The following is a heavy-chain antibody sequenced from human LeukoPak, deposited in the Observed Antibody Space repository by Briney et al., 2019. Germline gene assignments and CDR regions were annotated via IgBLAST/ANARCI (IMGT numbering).Heavy chain of an antibody. CDR3: ARNTLLYGSGSYYLY. CDR2: ISAYNGNT. CDR1: GYTFTSYG. J-gene: IGHJ4*02. V-gene: IGHV1-18*01. Sequence: ASVKVSCKASGYTFTSYGISWVRQAPGQGLEWMGWISAYNGNTNYAQKLQGRVTMTTDTSTSTAYMELRGLRSDDTAVYYCARNTLLYGSGSYYLYWGQGTLVTVSS. D-gene: IGHD3-10*01.